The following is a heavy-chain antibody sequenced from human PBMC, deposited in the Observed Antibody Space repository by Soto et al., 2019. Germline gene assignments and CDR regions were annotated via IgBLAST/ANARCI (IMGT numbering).Heavy chain of an antibody. CDR1: GGSISSYY. V-gene: IGHV4-59*01. CDR3: ARAGGLLWFGEPPYFDP. D-gene: IGHD3-10*01. Sequence: SETLSLTCTVSGGSISSYYWSWIRQPPGEGLEWIGYIYYSGSTNYNPSLKSRVTISVDTSKNQFSLKLSSVTAADTAVYYCARAGGLLWFGEPPYFDPWGQGTLVTVSS. CDR2: IYYSGST. J-gene: IGHJ5*02.